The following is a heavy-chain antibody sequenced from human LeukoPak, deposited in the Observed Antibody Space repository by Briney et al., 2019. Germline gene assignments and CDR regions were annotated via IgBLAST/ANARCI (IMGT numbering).Heavy chain of an antibody. CDR3: GLSGNYYYYYMDV. D-gene: IGHD6-25*01. V-gene: IGHV1-69*13. J-gene: IGHJ6*03. CDR1: GYTFTSHG. Sequence: GASVKVSCKASGYTFTSHGISWVRQAPGQGLEWMGWIIPIFGIPDSAQKFQGRLTITADESTTTAYMELSSLRSDDTAIYYCGLSGNYYYYYMDVWGKGTTVTISS. CDR2: IIPIFGIP.